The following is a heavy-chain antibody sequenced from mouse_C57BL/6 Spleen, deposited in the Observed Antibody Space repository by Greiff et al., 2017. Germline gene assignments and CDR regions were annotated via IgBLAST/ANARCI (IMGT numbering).Heavy chain of an antibody. CDR1: GFSFNTYA. CDR2: IRSKSNNYAT. D-gene: IGHD1-1*01. CDR3: VVGYYGSSYYAMDY. V-gene: IGHV10-1*01. J-gene: IGHJ4*01. Sequence: EVQRVESGGGLVQPKGSLKLSCAASGFSFNTYAMNWVRQAPGKGLEWVARIRSKSNNYATYYADSVKDRFTISRDDSESMLYLQMNNLKTEDTAMYYCVVGYYGSSYYAMDYWGQGTSVTVSS.